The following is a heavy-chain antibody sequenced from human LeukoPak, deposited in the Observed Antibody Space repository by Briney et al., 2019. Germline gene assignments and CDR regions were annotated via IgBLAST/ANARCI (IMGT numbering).Heavy chain of an antibody. CDR2: ISSSGSTI. CDR3: ASAVQPWAFDI. V-gene: IGHV3-48*03. J-gene: IGHJ3*02. Sequence: GGSLRLSCVASGFTFRSYEMNWVRQAPGKGLEWVSYISSSGSTIYYADSVKGRFTISRDNAKNSLYLQMNSLRAEDTAVYYCASAVQPWAFDIWGQGTMVTVSS. D-gene: IGHD5-18*01. CDR1: GFTFRSYE.